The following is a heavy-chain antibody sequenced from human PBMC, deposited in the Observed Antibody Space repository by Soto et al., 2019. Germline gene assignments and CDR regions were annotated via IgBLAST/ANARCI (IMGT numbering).Heavy chain of an antibody. CDR1: GFNFSRYW. V-gene: IGHV3-7*04. Sequence: VQLVESGGGLVQPGGSLRLSCTVSGFNFSRYWMNWVRQAPGKGLEWVANSRPDTDDRFHADSVRGRFSISRDNAKKSLFLKMNSLRVEDTVIYYCAREDGTFDYWGQGILVTVSS. CDR3: AREDGTFDY. J-gene: IGHJ4*02. D-gene: IGHD1-26*01. CDR2: SRPDTDDR.